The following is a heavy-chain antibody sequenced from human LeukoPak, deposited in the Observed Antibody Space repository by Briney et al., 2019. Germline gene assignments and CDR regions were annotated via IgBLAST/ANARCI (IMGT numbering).Heavy chain of an antibody. CDR1: GGTFSSYA. Sequence: ASVKVSCKASGGTFSSYAISWVRQAPGQGLEWMGRIIPIFGTANYAQKFQGRVTITTDESTSTAYMELSSLRSEDTAVYYCARESTPMIVFDYWGQGTPVTVSS. V-gene: IGHV1-69*05. CDR3: ARESTPMIVFDY. D-gene: IGHD3-22*01. J-gene: IGHJ4*02. CDR2: IIPIFGTA.